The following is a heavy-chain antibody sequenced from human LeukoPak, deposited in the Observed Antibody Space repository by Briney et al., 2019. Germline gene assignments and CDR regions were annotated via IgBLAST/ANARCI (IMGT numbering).Heavy chain of an antibody. CDR1: GLTFSNYA. D-gene: IGHD5-12*01. CDR3: AKGGYDYVEIGYFDF. CDR2: IIGSSGAT. Sequence: GGSLRLSCAASGLTFSNYAMNWVRQAPGKGLEWVSLIIGSSGATFYADSVKGRFTISRDHSKNTLYLQMNSLRAEDTAVYYCAKGGYDYVEIGYFDFWGQGTLVTVSS. V-gene: IGHV3-23*01. J-gene: IGHJ4*02.